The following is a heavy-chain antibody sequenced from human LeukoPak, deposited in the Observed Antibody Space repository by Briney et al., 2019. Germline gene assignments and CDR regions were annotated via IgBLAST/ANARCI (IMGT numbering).Heavy chain of an antibody. V-gene: IGHV5-51*01. CDR3: AREGYDILTGYYDY. CDR1: GYSFTSYR. J-gene: IGHJ4*02. CDR2: IYPGDSDT. Sequence: GESLQISCQGSGYSFTSYRIGWVRPMPGKGLEWMGIIYPGDSDTRYSPSFQGQVTISADKSISTAYMELSRLRSDDTAVYYCAREGYDILTGYYDYWGQGTLVTVSS. D-gene: IGHD3-9*01.